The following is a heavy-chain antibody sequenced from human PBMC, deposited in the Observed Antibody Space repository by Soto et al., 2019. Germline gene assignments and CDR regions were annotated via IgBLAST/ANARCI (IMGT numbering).Heavy chain of an antibody. D-gene: IGHD1-1*01. V-gene: IGHV4-39*07. Sequence: SETLSLTCTVSGISVSTSDYYWGWVRQPPGKGLDWIGNIYYSGSTFYNPSLRSRVTLSVDTSKNQFSLRLNSVTVADTAVYYCVRDGTKTLRDWFDPWGQGISVTVSS. CDR2: IYYSGST. CDR1: GISVSTSDYY. J-gene: IGHJ5*02. CDR3: VRDGTKTLRDWFDP.